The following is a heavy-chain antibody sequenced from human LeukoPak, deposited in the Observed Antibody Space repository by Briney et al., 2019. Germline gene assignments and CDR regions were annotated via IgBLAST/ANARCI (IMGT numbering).Heavy chain of an antibody. Sequence: SETLSLTCAVYGGSFSGYYWSWIRQPPGKGLEWIGEINHSGSTNYNPSLKSRVTISVDTSKNQFSLKLSSVTAADTAVYYCARGLTATTIRVYFDYWGQGTLVTVSS. V-gene: IGHV4-34*01. CDR1: GGSFSGYY. CDR3: ARGLTATTIRVYFDY. CDR2: INHSGST. J-gene: IGHJ4*02. D-gene: IGHD1-26*01.